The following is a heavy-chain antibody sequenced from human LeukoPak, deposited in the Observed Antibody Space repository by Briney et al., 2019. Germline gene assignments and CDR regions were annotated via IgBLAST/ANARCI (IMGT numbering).Heavy chain of an antibody. J-gene: IGHJ4*02. CDR1: GFTFSNYE. Sequence: PGGSLRLSCAASGFTFSNYEMNWVRQAPGKGLEWVSDISSGGRTIYYADSVKGRFTISRDNAKNSLYLQMNSLRAEDTAVYYCARALRSYYDSSGYYIPVTGTDYWGQGTLVTVSS. V-gene: IGHV3-48*03. D-gene: IGHD3-22*01. CDR2: ISSGGRTI. CDR3: ARALRSYYDSSGYYIPVTGTDY.